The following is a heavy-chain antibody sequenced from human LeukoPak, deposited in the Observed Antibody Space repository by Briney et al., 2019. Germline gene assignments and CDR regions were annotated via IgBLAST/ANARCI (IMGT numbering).Heavy chain of an antibody. CDR3: ARAGGEFKDAFDI. D-gene: IGHD2/OR15-2a*01. Sequence: SETLSLTCTVSGGSISGGSYYWTWIRQPPGKGLEWIGYIYYSGSTNYNPSLKSRVTISVDTSKNQFSLELSSVTAADTAVYYCARAGGEFKDAFDIWGQGTMVTVSS. J-gene: IGHJ3*02. CDR2: IYYSGST. CDR1: GGSISGGSYY. V-gene: IGHV4-61*01.